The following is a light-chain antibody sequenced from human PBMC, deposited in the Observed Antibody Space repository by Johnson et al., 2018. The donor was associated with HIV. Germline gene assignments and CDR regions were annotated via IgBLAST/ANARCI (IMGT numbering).Light chain of an antibody. J-gene: IGLJ1*01. CDR1: SSNIGNNY. Sequence: QSVLTQPPSVSAAPGQKVTISCSGSSSNIGNNYVSWYQQLPGRAHKLLIYDNNKRPSGIPDRFSGSKSGTSATLGITGLQTGDEADYCCATWDSSLSTYVFGTGTKVTVL. V-gene: IGLV1-51*01. CDR3: ATWDSSLSTYV. CDR2: DNN.